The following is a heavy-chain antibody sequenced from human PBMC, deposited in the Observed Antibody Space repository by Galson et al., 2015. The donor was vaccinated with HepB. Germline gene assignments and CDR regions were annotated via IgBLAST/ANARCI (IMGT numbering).Heavy chain of an antibody. CDR3: ARSLVAAIPFPLNDAFDI. CDR1: GYTFTGYY. D-gene: IGHD2-15*01. J-gene: IGHJ3*02. V-gene: IGHV1-2*06. Sequence: SVKVSCKASGYTFTGYYMHWVRQAPGQGLEWMGRINPNSGGTNYAQKFQGRVTMTRDTSISTAYMELSRLRSDDTAVYYCARSLVAAIPFPLNDAFDIWGQGTMVTVSS. CDR2: INPNSGGT.